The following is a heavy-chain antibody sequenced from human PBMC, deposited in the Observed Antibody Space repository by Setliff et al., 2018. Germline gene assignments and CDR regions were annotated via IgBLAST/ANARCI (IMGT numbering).Heavy chain of an antibody. CDR1: GDSLDSGAVY. J-gene: IGHJ4*02. CDR2: IFPSGTT. D-gene: IGHD4-17*01. CDR3: ARANGDFVSHSFDY. V-gene: IGHV4-61*09. Sequence: SETLSLTCLVSGDSLDSGAVYWTWIRQPAGKGLEWIGHIFPSGTTKYNPSLQSRVTISLNTSNHQFSLTLSSMTAADTAVYYCARANGDFVSHSFDYWGQGTLVTVSS.